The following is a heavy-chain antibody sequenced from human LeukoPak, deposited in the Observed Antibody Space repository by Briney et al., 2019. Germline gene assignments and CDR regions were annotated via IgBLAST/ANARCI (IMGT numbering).Heavy chain of an antibody. V-gene: IGHV4-59*01. J-gene: IGHJ6*02. CDR1: GGSISSYY. CDR3: ARDSPMGPSNRYYYYYGMDV. D-gene: IGHD1-14*01. Sequence: SETLSLTCTVSGGSISSYYWSWIRQPPGKGLEWIGYIYYSGSTNYNPSLKSRVTISVDTSKNQFSLKLSSVTAADTAVYYCARDSPMGPSNRYYYYYGMDVWGQGTTVTVSS. CDR2: IYYSGST.